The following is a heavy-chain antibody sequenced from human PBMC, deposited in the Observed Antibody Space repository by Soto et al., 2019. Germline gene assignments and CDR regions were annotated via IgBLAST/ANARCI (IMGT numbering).Heavy chain of an antibody. CDR2: MNPNSGNT. CDR3: AREDGGWRGDSYGPLSLPSGYYMDV. J-gene: IGHJ6*03. D-gene: IGHD5-18*01. V-gene: IGHV1-8*01. CDR1: GYTFTSYD. Sequence: ASVKVSCKASGYTFTSYDINWVRQATGQGLEWMGWMNPNSGNTGYAQKFQGRVTMTRNTSISTAYMELSSLRSEDTAVYYCAREDGGWRGDSYGPLSLPSGYYMDVWGKGTTVTVSS.